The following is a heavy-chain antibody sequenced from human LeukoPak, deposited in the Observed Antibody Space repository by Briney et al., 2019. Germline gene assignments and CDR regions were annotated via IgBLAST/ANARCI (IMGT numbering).Heavy chain of an antibody. D-gene: IGHD6-19*01. CDR1: GFAFSTYS. Sequence: PGGSLRLSCAASGFAFSTYSMNWVRQAPGKGLEWISYISGGSSTMHYADSVRGRFTISRDNAKSSLYLQMNSLRDEDTAVYYCARGASSGWYPGFDIWGQGTMVTVSS. CDR3: ARGASSGWYPGFDI. J-gene: IGHJ3*02. CDR2: ISGGSSTM. V-gene: IGHV3-48*02.